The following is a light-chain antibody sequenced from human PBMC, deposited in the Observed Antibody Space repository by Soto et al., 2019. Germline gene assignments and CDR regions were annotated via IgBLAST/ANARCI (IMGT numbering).Light chain of an antibody. Sequence: AIQLTQSPSSLSASVGDRVTLTCLASQGISSALAWYQQKPGKAPKLLIYDASSVESGVPSRFSGSGSGTDFTLTISSLQPEDFATYYCQQYNSYSPATFGQGTKVDIK. CDR1: QGISSA. CDR2: DAS. CDR3: QQYNSYSPAT. V-gene: IGKV1-13*02. J-gene: IGKJ1*01.